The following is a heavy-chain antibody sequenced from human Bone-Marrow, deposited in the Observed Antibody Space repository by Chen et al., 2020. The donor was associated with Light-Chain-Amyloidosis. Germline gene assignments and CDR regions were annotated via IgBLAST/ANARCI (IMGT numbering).Heavy chain of an antibody. CDR1: GFTFDDYP. V-gene: IGHV3-43*01. CDR3: AKGQGGSGWHFDS. Sequence: VQLVESGGVVVQPGESLRLSCEASGFTFDDYPMHWVRQAPGESLEWVSLISWDGGRAYYADSLKGRFTISRDNSKNSLYLQMNSLSTEDTALYYCAKGQGGSGWHFDSWGQGTLVTVSS. J-gene: IGHJ4*02. D-gene: IGHD6-19*01. CDR2: ISWDGGRA.